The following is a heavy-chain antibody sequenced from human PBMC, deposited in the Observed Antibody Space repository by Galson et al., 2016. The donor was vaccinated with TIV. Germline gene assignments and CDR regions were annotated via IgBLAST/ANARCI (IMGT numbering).Heavy chain of an antibody. V-gene: IGHV3-23*01. CDR2: ISGRGGTT. CDR1: GFSLSDYA. CDR3: ARGPTTRRGYYGLDI. D-gene: IGHD1-26*01. Sequence: SLRLSCAASGFSLSDYAMTWVRQAPGKGLEWVSDISGRGGTTHYADSVKGRFTISRDNSNNTLYLHMSSLRAEDTALYYCARGPTTRRGYYGLDIWGQGTTVTVSS. J-gene: IGHJ6*02.